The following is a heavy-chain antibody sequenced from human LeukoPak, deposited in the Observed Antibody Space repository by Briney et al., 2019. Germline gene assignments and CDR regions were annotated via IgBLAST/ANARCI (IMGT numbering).Heavy chain of an antibody. J-gene: IGHJ4*02. CDR3: TTLTGYSHFDS. CDR1: GFSVTTYD. CDR2: AYGVGRT. V-gene: IGHV3-66*04. Sequence: GGSLRLSCVASGFSVTTYDMNWVRQSPGKGLEWVSTAYGVGRTYYAGSVKGRFTISQDVSNNTIYLQMDILRVDDTAVYYCTTLTGYSHFDSWGQGTLVTVSS. D-gene: IGHD3-9*01.